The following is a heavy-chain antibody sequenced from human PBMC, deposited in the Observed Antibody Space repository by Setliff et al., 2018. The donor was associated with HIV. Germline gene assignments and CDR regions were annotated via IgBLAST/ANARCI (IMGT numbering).Heavy chain of an antibody. CDR2: INQSGNT. D-gene: IGHD3-10*01. CDR1: GGSFSGYY. Sequence: LSLTCAVYGGSFSGYYWTWIRQPPGAGLEWIGEINQSGNTNYNPSLKSRVTISLDRPKNQFSLNLTSVTAADSAIYYCAKVSLGLPMVWSQGTLVTVSS. J-gene: IGHJ4*02. V-gene: IGHV4-34*01. CDR3: AKVSLGLPMV.